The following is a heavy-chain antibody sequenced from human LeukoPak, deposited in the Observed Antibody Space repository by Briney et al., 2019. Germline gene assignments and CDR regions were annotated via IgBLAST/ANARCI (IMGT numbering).Heavy chain of an antibody. CDR2: INPDGTKK. Sequence: GGSLRLSCAASGFTFTSYWMTWVRQAPGKGLEWVANINPDGTKKTYVDSVKGRFTISRDNAENSLHLQMNSLRVEDTAVYYCASQPAVVDLDCWGQGTLVTVPS. V-gene: IGHV3-7*01. D-gene: IGHD5-18*01. CDR3: ASQPAVVDLDC. CDR1: GFTFTSYW. J-gene: IGHJ4*02.